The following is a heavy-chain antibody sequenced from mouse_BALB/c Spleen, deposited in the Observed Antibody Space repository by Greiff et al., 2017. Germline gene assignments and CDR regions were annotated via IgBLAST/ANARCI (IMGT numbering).Heavy chain of an antibody. D-gene: IGHD2-1*01. J-gene: IGHJ2*01. Sequence: VQLQQSGPSLVKPSQTLSLTCSVTGDSITSGYWNWIRKFPGNKLEYMGYISYSGSTYYNPSLKSRISITRDTSKNQYYLQLNSVTTEDTATYYCARFYYGNLAVAYFDYWGQGTTLTVSS. CDR2: ISYSGST. CDR3: ARFYYGNLAVAYFDY. V-gene: IGHV3-8*02. CDR1: GDSITSGY.